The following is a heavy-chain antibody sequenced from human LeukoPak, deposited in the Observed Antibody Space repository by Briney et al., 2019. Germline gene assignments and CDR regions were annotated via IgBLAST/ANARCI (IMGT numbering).Heavy chain of an antibody. CDR1: GGSMSGYY. V-gene: IGHV4-59*01. CDR3: ARADSNDYYGYQTNWFDL. D-gene: IGHD3-22*01. Sequence: SETLSLTCTVSGGSMSGYYWSWLRQPPGKGREWIGYIHYSGSTNYSPSLKSRVTISVDMSKNQFSLKLISVTAADTAMYYCARADSNDYYGYQTNWFDLWGQGTLVTVSS. CDR2: IHYSGST. J-gene: IGHJ5*02.